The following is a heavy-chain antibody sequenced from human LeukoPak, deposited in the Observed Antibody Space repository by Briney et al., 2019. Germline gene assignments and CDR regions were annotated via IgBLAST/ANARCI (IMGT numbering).Heavy chain of an antibody. CDR2: IYYSGST. CDR3: ARDAWFGELNWFDP. CDR1: GGSISSSSYY. J-gene: IGHJ5*02. D-gene: IGHD3-10*01. Sequence: PSETLSLTCTVSGGSISSSSYYWGWIRQPPGKGLEWIGSIYYSGSTYYNPSLKSRVTISVDTSKNQFSLKLSSVTAADTAVYYCARDAWFGELNWFDPWGQGTLVTVSS. V-gene: IGHV4-39*07.